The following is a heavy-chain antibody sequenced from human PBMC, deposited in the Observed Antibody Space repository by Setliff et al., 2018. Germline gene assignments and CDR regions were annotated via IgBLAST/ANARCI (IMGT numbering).Heavy chain of an antibody. Sequence: PSETLSLTCIVAGDSISNTGYYWGWIRQPPGKGLEWIGHILTTGSTNYNPSLKSRIAISADTSRDRFSLRLTSVAAADTAIYYCARFCGTSNCQRAPLFDYWGQGILVTVSS. CDR3: ARFCGTSNCQRAPLFDY. CDR2: ILTTGST. D-gene: IGHD1-1*01. V-gene: IGHV4-61*05. CDR1: GDSISNTGYY. J-gene: IGHJ4*02.